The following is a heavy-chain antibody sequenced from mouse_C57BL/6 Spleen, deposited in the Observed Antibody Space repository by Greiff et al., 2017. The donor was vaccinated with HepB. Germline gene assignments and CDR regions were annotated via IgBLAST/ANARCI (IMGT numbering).Heavy chain of an antibody. D-gene: IGHD2-4*01. J-gene: IGHJ3*01. CDR2: IDPSDSET. V-gene: IGHV1-52*01. Sequence: QVQLKQSGAELVRPGSSVKLSCKASGYTFTSYWMHWVKQRPIQGLEWIGNIDPSDSETHYNQKFKDKATLTVDKSSSTAYMQLSSLTSEDSAVYYCARAGDYGWFAYWGQGTLVTVSA. CDR1: GYTFTSYW. CDR3: ARAGDYGWFAY.